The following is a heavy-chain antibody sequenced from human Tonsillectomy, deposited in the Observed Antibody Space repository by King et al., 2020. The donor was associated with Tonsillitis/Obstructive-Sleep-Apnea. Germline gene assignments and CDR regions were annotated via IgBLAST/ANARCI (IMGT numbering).Heavy chain of an antibody. D-gene: IGHD2/OR15-2a*01. Sequence: VQLQQWGAGLLKPSETLSLICAVYGGSFSGHYWHWIRQPPGKGLEWIGEINHYGGTNYNPSLKSRVTISIDTSKNQVSLKLNSVTAADTAVYYCARDVTVTTFRGDYFDYWGQGPLVTVSS. CDR3: ARDVTVTTFRGDYFDY. V-gene: IGHV4-34*01. CDR2: INHYGGT. CDR1: GGSFSGHY. J-gene: IGHJ4*02.